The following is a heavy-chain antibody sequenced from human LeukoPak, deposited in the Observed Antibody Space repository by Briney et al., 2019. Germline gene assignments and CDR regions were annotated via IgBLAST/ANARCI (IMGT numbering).Heavy chain of an antibody. V-gene: IGHV4-38-2*02. J-gene: IGHJ3*02. D-gene: IGHD4-17*01. CDR3: ARDYGDYGSAFDI. Sequence: PSETLSLTCTVSGYSISSGYYWGWIRQPPGKGLEWIGSIYHSGSTYYNPSLKSRVTISVDTSKNQFSLKLSSVTAADTAVYYCARDYGDYGSAFDIWGQGTMVTVSS. CDR1: GYSISSGYY. CDR2: IYHSGST.